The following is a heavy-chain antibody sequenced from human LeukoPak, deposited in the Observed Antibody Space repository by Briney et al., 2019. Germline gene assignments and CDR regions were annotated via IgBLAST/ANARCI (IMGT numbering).Heavy chain of an antibody. CDR1: GFTFSNYA. J-gene: IGHJ4*02. CDR3: AKWIQLSYFDY. Sequence: GGSLRLSCADSGFTFSNYAMSWVRQAPGKGLEWVSGISAYGGSTYYAGTVKGRFTISRDNSKNILYLQMNSLRAEDTAVYYCAKWIQLSYFDYWGQGTLVTVSS. V-gene: IGHV3-23*01. D-gene: IGHD5-18*01. CDR2: ISAYGGST.